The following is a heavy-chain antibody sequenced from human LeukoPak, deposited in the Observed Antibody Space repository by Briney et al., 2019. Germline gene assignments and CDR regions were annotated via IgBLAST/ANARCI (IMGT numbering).Heavy chain of an antibody. Sequence: SQTLSLTCTVPGGSISSGDYYWSWIRQPPGKGLEWIGYIYYSGSTYYNPSLKSRVTISVDTSKNQFSLKLSSVTAADTAVYYCARDSKGYCSSTSCYTPNYWGQGTLVTVSS. J-gene: IGHJ4*02. D-gene: IGHD2-2*02. CDR1: GGSISSGDYY. CDR3: ARDSKGYCSSTSCYTPNY. CDR2: IYYSGST. V-gene: IGHV4-30-4*08.